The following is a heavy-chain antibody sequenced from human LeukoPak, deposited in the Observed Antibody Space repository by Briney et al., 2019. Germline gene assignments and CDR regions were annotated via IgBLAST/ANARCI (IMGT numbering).Heavy chain of an antibody. Sequence: SHTLSLTCVISGDSVSSSSSSWNWFRQSPSRGLEWLGRTYYVSKWYFDYAESVKTRLTINPDTSKNQVSLHLNSVTPEDTAVYYCARRRYRGYEGYYDFWGQGVLVTVSS. CDR1: GDSVSSSSSS. CDR2: TYYVSKWYF. CDR3: ARRRYRGYEGYYDF. V-gene: IGHV6-1*01. D-gene: IGHD5-12*01. J-gene: IGHJ4*02.